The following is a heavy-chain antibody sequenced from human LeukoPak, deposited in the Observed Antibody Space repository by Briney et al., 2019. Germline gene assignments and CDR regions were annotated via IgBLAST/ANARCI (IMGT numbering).Heavy chain of an antibody. CDR3: AREKKNYYDSSGHDAFDI. V-gene: IGHV1-46*01. Sequence: ASVKVSCKASGFTFSSYWMHWVRQAPGQGLEWMGIINPSGGSTSYAQKFQGRVTMTRDTSTSTVYMELSSLRSEDTAVYYCAREKKNYYDSSGHDAFDIWGQGTMVTVSS. D-gene: IGHD3-22*01. CDR1: GFTFSSYW. J-gene: IGHJ3*02. CDR2: INPSGGST.